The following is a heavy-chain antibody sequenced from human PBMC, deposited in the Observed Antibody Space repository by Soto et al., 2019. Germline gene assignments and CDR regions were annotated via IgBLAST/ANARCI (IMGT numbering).Heavy chain of an antibody. V-gene: IGHV4-59*01. J-gene: IGHJ4*02. CDR1: GGSISSYY. CDR2: IYYSGST. CDR3: AKSGYSYGYDY. Sequence: SETLSLTCTVSGGSISSYYWSWIRQPPGKGLEWIGYIYYSGSTNYNPSLKSRVTISVDTSKNQFSLKLSSVTAADTAVYYCAKSGYSYGYDYWGQGTLVTVSS. D-gene: IGHD5-18*01.